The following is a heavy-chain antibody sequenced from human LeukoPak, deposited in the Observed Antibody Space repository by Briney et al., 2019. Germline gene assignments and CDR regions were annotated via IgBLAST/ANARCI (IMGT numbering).Heavy chain of an antibody. Sequence: SETLSLTCAVYGGSFSGYYWSWIRQPPGKGLEWIGEINHSGSTNYNPSLKSRVTISVDTSKNQFSLKLSSVTAADTAVYYCARSGYDFWSGYYLSYFDYWGQGTLVTVSS. D-gene: IGHD3-3*01. CDR1: GGSFSGYY. J-gene: IGHJ4*02. CDR3: ARSGYDFWSGYYLSYFDY. CDR2: INHSGST. V-gene: IGHV4-34*01.